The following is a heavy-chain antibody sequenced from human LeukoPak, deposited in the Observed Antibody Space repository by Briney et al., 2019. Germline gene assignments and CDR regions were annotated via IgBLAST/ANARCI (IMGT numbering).Heavy chain of an antibody. CDR2: IYTSGST. D-gene: IGHD3-3*01. CDR1: GGSISSGSYY. V-gene: IGHV4-61*02. CDR3: ARVGHDFWSGYYALRYYYYMDV. Sequence: SETLSLTCTVSGGSISSGSYYWSWIRQPAGKGLEWIGRIYTSGSTNYNPSLKSRVTISVDTSKNQFSLKLSSVTAADTAVYYCARVGHDFWSGYYALRYYYYMDVWGKGTTVTVSS. J-gene: IGHJ6*03.